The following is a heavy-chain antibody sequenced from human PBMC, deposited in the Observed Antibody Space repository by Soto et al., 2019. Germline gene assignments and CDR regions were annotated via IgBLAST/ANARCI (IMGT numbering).Heavy chain of an antibody. CDR1: GFSLSTSGVG. CDR2: IYWDDDK. Sequence: QITLKESGPPLVKPTQTLTLTCTFSGFSLSTSGVGVGWIRQPPGKALEWLALIYWDDDKRYSPSLKSRLTITKDTSKNQVHLTMTNMDPVDTATYYCARLTVTFGRYDYWGQGTLVTVSS. D-gene: IGHD3-16*01. J-gene: IGHJ4*02. CDR3: ARLTVTFGRYDY. V-gene: IGHV2-5*02.